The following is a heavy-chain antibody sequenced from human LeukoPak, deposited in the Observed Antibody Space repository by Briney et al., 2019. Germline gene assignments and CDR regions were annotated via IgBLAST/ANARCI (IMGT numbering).Heavy chain of an antibody. Sequence: ASVKVSCKASGYTFTGYYMHWVRQAPGQGLEWMGWINPNSGGTNYAQKFQGRVTMTRDMSISTAYMELSRLRSDDTAVYYCARDSYYYDSSGYSDYWGQGTLVTVSS. CDR1: GYTFTGYY. V-gene: IGHV1-2*02. J-gene: IGHJ4*02. CDR3: ARDSYYYDSSGYSDY. CDR2: INPNSGGT. D-gene: IGHD3-22*01.